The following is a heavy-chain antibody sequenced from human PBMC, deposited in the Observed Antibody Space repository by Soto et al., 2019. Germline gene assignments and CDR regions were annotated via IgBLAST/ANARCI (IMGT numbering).Heavy chain of an antibody. J-gene: IGHJ3*02. V-gene: IGHV3-9*01. D-gene: IGHD1-26*01. CDR2: ISWNSNNI. Sequence: GGSLRLSCVASGFSFDDYVMHWVRQAPGKGLEWVSGISWNSNNIDYADSVQDRFTISRDNAKRSLYLQMNSLRAEDTAFYYCERRREVGVFDIWGRGTMLTVSS. CDR1: GFSFDDYV. CDR3: ERRREVGVFDI.